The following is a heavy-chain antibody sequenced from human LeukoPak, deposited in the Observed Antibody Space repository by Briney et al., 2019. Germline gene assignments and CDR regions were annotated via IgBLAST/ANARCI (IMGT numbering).Heavy chain of an antibody. J-gene: IGHJ6*03. Sequence: GGSLRLSCAASGFKFDDYGMAWVRHVPGKGLEWVSGTNWDGLSTGYADSVKGRFTISRDNVKNFAYLDMNSLRVEDTALYFCGRVFCSTTSCYDYYDYYMDVWGKGATVTVSS. CDR2: TNWDGLST. CDR3: GRVFCSTTSCYDYYDYYMDV. D-gene: IGHD2-2*01. V-gene: IGHV3-20*04. CDR1: GFKFDDYG.